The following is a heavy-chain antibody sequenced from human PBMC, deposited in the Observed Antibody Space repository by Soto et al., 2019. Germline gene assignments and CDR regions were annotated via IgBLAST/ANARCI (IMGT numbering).Heavy chain of an antibody. D-gene: IGHD3-16*02. CDR2: INAGNGNT. J-gene: IGHJ5*02. V-gene: IGHV1-3*01. CDR3: ARDGTRDYVWGSDPNLHP. CDR1: GYTFTSYA. Sequence: QVQLVQSGAEVKKPGASVKVSCKVSGYTFTSYAMHWVRQAPGQRLEWMGWINAGNGNTKYSQKFQGRVTITRDTSASTAYMELSSLRSEDTAVYYCARDGTRDYVWGSDPNLHPWGQGPLVTVSS.